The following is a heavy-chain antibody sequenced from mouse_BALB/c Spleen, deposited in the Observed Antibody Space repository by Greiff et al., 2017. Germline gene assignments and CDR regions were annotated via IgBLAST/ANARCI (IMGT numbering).Heavy chain of an antibody. CDR2: INPGSGGT. CDR3: AREHGYGFAY. J-gene: IGHJ3*01. CDR1: GYAFTNYL. Sequence: QVQLKQSGAELVRPGTSVKVSCKASGYAFTNYLIEWVKQRPGQGLEWIGVINPGSGGTNYNEKFKGKATLTADKSSSTAYMQLSSLTSDDSAVYFCAREHGYGFAYWGQGTLVTVSA. V-gene: IGHV1-54*03. D-gene: IGHD1-2*01.